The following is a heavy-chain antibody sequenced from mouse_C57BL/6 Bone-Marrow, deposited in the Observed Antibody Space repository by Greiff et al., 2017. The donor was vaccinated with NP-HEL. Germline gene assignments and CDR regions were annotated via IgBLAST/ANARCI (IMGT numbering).Heavy chain of an antibody. D-gene: IGHD1-1*01. V-gene: IGHV5-4*01. CDR2: ISDGGSYT. CDR1: GFTFSSYA. Sequence: EVQGVESGGGLVKPGGSLKLSCAASGFTFSSYAMSWVRQTPEKRLEWVATISDGGSYTYYPDNVKGRFTISRDNAKNNLYLQMSHLKSEDTAMYYCARDYYGSSYVGWYFDVWGTGTTVTVSS. CDR3: ARDYYGSSYVGWYFDV. J-gene: IGHJ1*03.